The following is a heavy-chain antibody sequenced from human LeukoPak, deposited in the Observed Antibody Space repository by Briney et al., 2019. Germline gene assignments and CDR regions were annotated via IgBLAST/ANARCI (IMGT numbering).Heavy chain of an antibody. J-gene: IGHJ4*02. Sequence: GGSLRLSCAASGFTFTTAWMSWVRQAPGKGLEWVGRIKETTYGGTTYYAAPVRGRFTISRDDSKNTLYLQMDNLRVEDTGVYFCSTDGNYWGQGTLVVVS. V-gene: IGHV3-15*01. D-gene: IGHD1-14*01. CDR1: GFTFTTAW. CDR3: STDGNY. CDR2: IKETTYGGTT.